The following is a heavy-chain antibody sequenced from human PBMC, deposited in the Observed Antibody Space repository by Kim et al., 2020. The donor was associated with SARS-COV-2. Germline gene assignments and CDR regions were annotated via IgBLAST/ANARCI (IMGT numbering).Heavy chain of an antibody. CDR3: TRERMTGTTRGWDV. V-gene: IGHV3-49*04. CDR2: IRSKTYGGTT. D-gene: IGHD1-7*01. Sequence: GGSLRLSCTASGFTFGDYAMSWVRQAPGKGLEWVGVIRSKTYGGTTDYAASVKGRFTISRDDSKSIAYLEMNSLKTEDTAVYYCTRERMTGTTRGWDVWRQGTTVTVSS. CDR1: GFTFGDYA. J-gene: IGHJ6*02.